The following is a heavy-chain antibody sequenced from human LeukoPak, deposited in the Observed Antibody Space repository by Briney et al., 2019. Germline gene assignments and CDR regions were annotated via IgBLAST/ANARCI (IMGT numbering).Heavy chain of an antibody. CDR1: GGSFSGYY. V-gene: IGHV4-34*01. Sequence: PSETLSLTCAVYGGSFSGYYWSWIRQPPGKGLEWIGEINHSGSTNYNPSLKSRVTISVDTSKNQFSLKLSSVTAADTAVYYCARVGYGDYYCYYGMDVWGQGTTVTVSS. CDR3: ARVGYGDYYCYYGMDV. J-gene: IGHJ6*02. D-gene: IGHD4-17*01. CDR2: INHSGST.